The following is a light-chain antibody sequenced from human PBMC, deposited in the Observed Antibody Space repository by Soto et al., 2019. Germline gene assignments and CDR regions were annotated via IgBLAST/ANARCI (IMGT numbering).Light chain of an antibody. J-gene: IGLJ1*01. CDR2: DVS. CDR1: SSDVGDYNY. CDR3: SSYTTSNTRQIV. V-gene: IGLV2-14*01. Sequence: QSALTQPASVSGSPGQSITISCTGTSSDVGDYNYVSWYQQHPGKAPKFMIYDVSNRPSGVSNRFSGSKSGNTASLTISWLQAEDEADYYCSSYTTSNTRQIVFGTGTKVTVL.